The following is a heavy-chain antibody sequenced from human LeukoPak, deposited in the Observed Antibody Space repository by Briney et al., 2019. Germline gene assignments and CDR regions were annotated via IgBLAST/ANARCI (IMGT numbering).Heavy chain of an antibody. Sequence: GSLRLSCAAFGFTFSSYTMHWVRQAPGKGLEWVAIISYDGNKKYCADSVKGRFTISRDNPKNTLYLQMNSLRVEDTAVYYCVREGQPMTTVTQFAYWGQGTLVTVSS. CDR1: GFTFSSYT. J-gene: IGHJ4*02. D-gene: IGHD4-17*01. V-gene: IGHV3-30*04. CDR2: ISYDGNKK. CDR3: VREGQPMTTVTQFAY.